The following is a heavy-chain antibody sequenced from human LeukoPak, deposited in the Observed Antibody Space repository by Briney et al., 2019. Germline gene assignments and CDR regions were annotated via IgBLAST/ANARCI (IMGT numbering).Heavy chain of an antibody. Sequence: GASVKVSCKASGYTFTGYYMHWVRQAPGQGLEWMGWINPNSGGTNYAQKFQGRVTMTRDTSISTAYMELSRLRSDDTAVYYCARGLSTYYYDSSGYCDYWGQGTLVTVSS. V-gene: IGHV1-2*02. CDR3: ARGLSTYYYDSSGYCDY. CDR1: GYTFTGYY. CDR2: INPNSGGT. J-gene: IGHJ4*02. D-gene: IGHD3-22*01.